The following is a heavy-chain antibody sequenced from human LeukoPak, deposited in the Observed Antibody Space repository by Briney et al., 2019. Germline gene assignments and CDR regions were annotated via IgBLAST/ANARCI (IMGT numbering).Heavy chain of an antibody. CDR2: IYYSGST. D-gene: IGHD3-22*01. CDR1: GGSISSSSYY. V-gene: IGHV4-39*01. J-gene: IGHJ4*02. Sequence: ASETLSLTCTVSGGSISSSSYYWGWIRQPPGKGLEWIGSIYYSGSTYYNPSLKSRVTISVDTSKNQFSLKLSYVTAADTAVYYCARLVVITRYFDYWGQGTLVTVSS. CDR3: ARLVVITRYFDY.